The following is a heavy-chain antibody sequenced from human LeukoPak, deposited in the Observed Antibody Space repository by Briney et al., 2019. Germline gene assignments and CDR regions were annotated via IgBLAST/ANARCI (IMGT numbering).Heavy chain of an antibody. D-gene: IGHD5-24*01. CDR1: GFTFSSYA. CDR2: IIPIFGTA. J-gene: IGHJ4*02. V-gene: IGHV1-69*05. Sequence: GCSVKVSCKASGFTFSSYAISWVRQAPGQGLEWMGGIIPIFGTANYAQKFQGRVTITTDESTSTAYMELSSLRSEDTAVYYCARDWEMATGLDWGQGTLVTASS. CDR3: ARDWEMATGLD.